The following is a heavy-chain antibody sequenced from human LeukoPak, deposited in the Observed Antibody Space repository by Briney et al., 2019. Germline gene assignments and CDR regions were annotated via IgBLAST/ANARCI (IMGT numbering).Heavy chain of an antibody. V-gene: IGHV1-18*04. D-gene: IGHD3-9*01. Sequence: TSVKVSCKASGYTFTSYGISWVRQAPGQGLEWMGWISAYNGNTNYAQKLQGRVTMTTDTSTSTAYMELRSLRSDDTAVYYCARDKSYYDILTGYYYYYGMDVWGKGTTVTVSS. CDR1: GYTFTSYG. CDR2: ISAYNGNT. J-gene: IGHJ6*04. CDR3: ARDKSYYDILTGYYYYYGMDV.